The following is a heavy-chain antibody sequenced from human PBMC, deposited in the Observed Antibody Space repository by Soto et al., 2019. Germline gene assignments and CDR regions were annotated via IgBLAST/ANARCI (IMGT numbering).Heavy chain of an antibody. CDR3: ARGRYGAY. Sequence: QIHLVQSGAEVKKPGASVKVSCKGSGYGFTTYGITWVRQAPGQGLEWMAWISAHNGNTNYAQKRQGRVTVTRDTSTSTAYRELMSLRSDDTAVYYFARGRYGAYWGQGARVTVS. CDR2: ISAHNGNT. D-gene: IGHD3-10*01. CDR1: GYGFTTYG. J-gene: IGHJ4*02. V-gene: IGHV1-18*01.